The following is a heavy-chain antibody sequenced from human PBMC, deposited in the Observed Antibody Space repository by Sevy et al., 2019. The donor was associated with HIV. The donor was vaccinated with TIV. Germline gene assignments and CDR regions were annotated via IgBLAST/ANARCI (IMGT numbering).Heavy chain of an antibody. CDR2: ISYDGNNK. V-gene: IGHV3-30*18. CDR3: AKGLEQWLSNGYFDY. J-gene: IGHJ4*02. Sequence: GGSLRLSCAASGFSFSGYSMHWVRQAPGKGLEWVAVISYDGNNKLYADSVKGRFTISIDNSKNTPYLQMNSLRAEDTAVYYCAKGLEQWLSNGYFDYWGQGTLVTVSS. CDR1: GFSFSGYS. D-gene: IGHD6-19*01.